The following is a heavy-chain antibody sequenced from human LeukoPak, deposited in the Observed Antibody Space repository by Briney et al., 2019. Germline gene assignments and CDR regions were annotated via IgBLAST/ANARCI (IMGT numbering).Heavy chain of an antibody. CDR2: ISGSGAVT. CDR3: ASIYGSGSYGVGYFDY. CDR1: GFSFSNYG. J-gene: IGHJ4*02. Sequence: PGGSLRLSCAASGFSFSNYGMSWVRQAPGKGLEWVSAISGSGAVTYYADSVKGRFTISRDNAKNSLYLQMNSLRAEDTAVYYCASIYGSGSYGVGYFDYWGQGTLVTVSS. D-gene: IGHD3-10*01. V-gene: IGHV3-23*01.